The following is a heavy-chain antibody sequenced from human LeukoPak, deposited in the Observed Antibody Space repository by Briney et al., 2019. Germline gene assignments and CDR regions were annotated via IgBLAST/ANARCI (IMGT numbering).Heavy chain of an antibody. V-gene: IGHV4-39*02. CDR2: IYYSGST. CDR1: GGSISSSSYY. Sequence: SETLSLTCTVSGGSISSSSYYWGWIRQPPGKGLEWIGSIYYSGSTYYNPSLKSRVTISVDTSKNQFSLKLTSVTAADTAIYYCARERVRRTYNWFDPWGQGTLVTVSS. D-gene: IGHD1-1*01. J-gene: IGHJ5*02. CDR3: ARERVRRTYNWFDP.